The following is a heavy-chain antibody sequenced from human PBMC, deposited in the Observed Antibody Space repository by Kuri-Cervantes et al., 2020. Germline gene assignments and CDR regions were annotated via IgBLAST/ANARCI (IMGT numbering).Heavy chain of an antibody. D-gene: IGHD1-1*01. CDR1: GXXXSSYG. J-gene: IGHJ6*02. CDR2: IWYDGSNK. V-gene: IGHV3-33*01. CDR3: AREFSDDTTMRGIYXXYYGMDV. Sequence: GGSLRLSCAASGXXXSSYGMHWVRQAPGKGLEWVAVIWYDGSNKYYADSVKGRFTISRDNSKNTPYLQMNSLRAEDTAVYYCAREFSDDTTMRGIYXXYYGMDVWGQGTTVTVSS.